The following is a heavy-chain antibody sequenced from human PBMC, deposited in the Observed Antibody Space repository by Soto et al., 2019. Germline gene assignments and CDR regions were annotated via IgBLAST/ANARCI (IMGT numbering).Heavy chain of an antibody. J-gene: IGHJ4*02. D-gene: IGHD6-13*01. Sequence: QVQLVESGGGVVQPGRSLRLSCAASGFTFSSYAMHWVRQAPGKGLEWVAVISYDGSNKYYADSVKGRFTISRDNSKNTLYLQMNSLRAEDTAVYYCARGWYLEYWGQGTLVTVSS. CDR1: GFTFSSYA. CDR2: ISYDGSNK. CDR3: ARGWYLEY. V-gene: IGHV3-30-3*01.